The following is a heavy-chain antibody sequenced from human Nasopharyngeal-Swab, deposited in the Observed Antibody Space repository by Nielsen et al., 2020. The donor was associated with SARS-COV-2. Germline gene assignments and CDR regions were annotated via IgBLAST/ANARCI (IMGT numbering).Heavy chain of an antibody. D-gene: IGHD3-16*01. CDR3: AKVSPVWGSYTSPYNFDY. J-gene: IGHJ4*02. V-gene: IGHV3-23*03. Sequence: VRQAPGKGLEWVSTISGGGSSTYYADSMKGRFTISRDDSKNTLYVQMNSLRAEDTAVYYCAKVSPVWGSYTSPYNFDYWGQGTRVTVSS. CDR2: ISGGGSST.